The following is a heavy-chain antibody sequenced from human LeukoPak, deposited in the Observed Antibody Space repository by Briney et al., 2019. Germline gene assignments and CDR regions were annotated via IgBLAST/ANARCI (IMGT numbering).Heavy chain of an antibody. Sequence: ASVKVSCKASGYTFIGYYMHWVRQAPGQGLEWMGWINPNSGGTNYTQKFQGRVTMTRDTSTSTVYMELSSLRSEDTAVYYCARGVSGRVWFDPWGQGTLVTVSS. D-gene: IGHD5/OR15-5a*01. CDR3: ARGVSGRVWFDP. V-gene: IGHV1-2*02. CDR2: INPNSGGT. CDR1: GYTFIGYY. J-gene: IGHJ5*02.